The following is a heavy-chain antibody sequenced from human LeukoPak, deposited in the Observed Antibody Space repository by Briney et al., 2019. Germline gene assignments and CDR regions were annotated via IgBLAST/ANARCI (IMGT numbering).Heavy chain of an antibody. CDR1: GFTFSDYY. CDR2: VSSSGNTI. CDR3: ARDRVTGYYDSSGYLFF. D-gene: IGHD3-22*01. V-gene: IGHV3-11*01. Sequence: PGGSLRLSCAASGFTFSDYYMSWIRQAPGKGLEWVSYVSSSGNTIYYPDSVKGRFTISRDNAKNSLYLQMHSLRAEDTVVYYYARDRVTGYYDSSGYLFFWGQGTLVTVSS. J-gene: IGHJ4*02.